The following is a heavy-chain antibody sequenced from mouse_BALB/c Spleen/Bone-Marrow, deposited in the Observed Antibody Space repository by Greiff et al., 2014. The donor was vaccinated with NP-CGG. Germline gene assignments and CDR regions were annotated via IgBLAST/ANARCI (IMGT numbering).Heavy chain of an antibody. CDR3: AREGYGNYGRGNYFDY. CDR1: GYSITSAYY. V-gene: IGHV3-6*02. Sequence: EVKLMESXPGLVKPSQSLSLTCSVPGYSITSAYYWNWIRQFPGNKLEWMGYISYDGSNNYNPSLKNRISITRDTSKTQFFLKLNSVTSEDTATYYCAREGYGNYGRGNYFDYWGQGTTLTVSS. CDR2: ISYDGSN. J-gene: IGHJ2*01. D-gene: IGHD2-10*02.